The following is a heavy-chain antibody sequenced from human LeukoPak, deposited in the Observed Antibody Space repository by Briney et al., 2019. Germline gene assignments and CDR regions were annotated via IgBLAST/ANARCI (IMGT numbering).Heavy chain of an antibody. CDR3: ARGNLWFGELVY. Sequence: KAGGSLRLSCAASGFSFSRYNMNWVRQAPGKGLEWVSSISSSPSYIYYADSVKGRLTISRDDAKNSLYLQMNSLRAEDTAVYYCARGNLWFGELVYWGQGTLVTVSS. J-gene: IGHJ4*02. CDR1: GFSFSRYN. CDR2: ISSSPSYI. D-gene: IGHD3-10*01. V-gene: IGHV3-21*01.